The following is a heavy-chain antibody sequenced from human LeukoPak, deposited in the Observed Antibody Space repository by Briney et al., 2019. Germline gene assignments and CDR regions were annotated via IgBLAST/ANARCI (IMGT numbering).Heavy chain of an antibody. D-gene: IGHD3-10*01. CDR3: ARDSGLGLFGV. CDR2: ISTFKGDT. V-gene: IGHV1-18*01. Sequence: ASVKVSCKASGGTFSSYAISWVRQAPGQGLEWMGWISTFKGDTKYAQKFQDRVTMTTDTSTSTAHLELRSLTSEDTAIYYCARDSGLGLFGVWGQGTVVTVSS. J-gene: IGHJ3*01. CDR1: GGTFSSYA.